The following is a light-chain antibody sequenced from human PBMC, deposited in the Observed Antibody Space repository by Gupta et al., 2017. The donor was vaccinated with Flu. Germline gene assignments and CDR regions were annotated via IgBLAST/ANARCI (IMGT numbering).Light chain of an antibody. CDR1: QSSLDSSDNNNY. Sequence: SLGERATINCRSSQSSLDSSDNNNYLAWYQQKPGQPPKLLIYWASNRASGVPDRFSGSGSGTDFSLTISSLQAEDVAVYYCQQYDTTPYTFGQGTKLELK. J-gene: IGKJ2*01. CDR3: QQYDTTPYT. CDR2: WAS. V-gene: IGKV4-1*01.